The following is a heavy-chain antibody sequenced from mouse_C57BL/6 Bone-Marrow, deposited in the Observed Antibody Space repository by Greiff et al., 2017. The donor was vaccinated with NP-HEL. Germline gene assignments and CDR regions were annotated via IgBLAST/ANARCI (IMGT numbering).Heavy chain of an antibody. CDR2: INPNNGGT. CDR3: ARRLDGAWFAY. D-gene: IGHD4-1*01. V-gene: IGHV1-26*01. CDR1: GYTFTDYY. Sequence: VQLQQSGPELVKPGASVKISCKASGYTFTDYYMNWVKQSHGKSLEWIGDINPNNGGTSYNQKFKGKATWTVDKSSSTAYMELRSLTSEDSAVYYGARRLDGAWFAYWGQGTLVTVSA. J-gene: IGHJ3*01.